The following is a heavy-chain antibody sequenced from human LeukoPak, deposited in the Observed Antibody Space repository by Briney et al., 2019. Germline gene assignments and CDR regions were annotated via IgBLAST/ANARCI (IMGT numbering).Heavy chain of an antibody. D-gene: IGHD3-22*01. V-gene: IGHV3-23*01. CDR2: ISGSSGHT. J-gene: IGHJ4*02. Sequence: PGGSLRLSCAASGLTFSSYAMSWVRQAPGKGLEWVSAISGSSGHTYYADSVKGRFTISRDNSKNTLYLQMISLRAEDTAVYYCAKDRDERDYFDSSGYFDHWGQGTLVTVSS. CDR1: GLTFSSYA. CDR3: AKDRDERDYFDSSGYFDH.